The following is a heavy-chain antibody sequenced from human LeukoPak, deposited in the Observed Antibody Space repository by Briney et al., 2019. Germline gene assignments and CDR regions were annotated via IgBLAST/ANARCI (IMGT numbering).Heavy chain of an antibody. CDR3: ARSRDFDY. D-gene: IGHD3-10*01. CDR1: GYSISSGYY. V-gene: IGHV4-38-2*02. J-gene: IGHJ4*02. CDR2: IYHSGSA. Sequence: SETLSLTCTVSGYSISSGYYWGWIRQPPGKGLEWIGSIYHSGSAYYNPSLKSRVTISVDTSKNQFSLKLSSVTAADTAAYYCARSRDFDYWGQGTLVTVSS.